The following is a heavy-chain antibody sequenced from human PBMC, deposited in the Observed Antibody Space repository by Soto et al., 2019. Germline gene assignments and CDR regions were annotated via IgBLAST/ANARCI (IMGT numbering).Heavy chain of an antibody. CDR3: ARDMDSSGCWTADCPRQSFDY. CDR1: GFTFSSYW. V-gene: IGHV3-74*01. Sequence: GSLRRSCAASGFTFSSYWIHWLRQAPGKGLVWVSRINSDGSSTSYADSVKGRFTISRDNAKNTLYLQMNSLRAEDTAVYYCARDMDSSGCWTADCPRQSFDYWAQGTLVNVSS. CDR2: INSDGSST. J-gene: IGHJ4*02. D-gene: IGHD6-19*01.